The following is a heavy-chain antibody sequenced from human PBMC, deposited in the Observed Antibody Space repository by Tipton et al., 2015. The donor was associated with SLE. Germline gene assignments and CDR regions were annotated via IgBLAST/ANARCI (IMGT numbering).Heavy chain of an antibody. D-gene: IGHD1/OR15-1a*01. Sequence: SLRLSCAASGFTFSSYWMHWVRQAPGKGLVWVSRINSDESSRSYADSVKGRFTISRDNAKNTLYLQMNSLRAEDTAVYYCARDRTTAYYYYVYMDVWGKGTTVTVSS. CDR2: INSDESSR. V-gene: IGHV3-74*01. CDR3: ARDRTTAYYYYVYMDV. CDR1: GFTFSSYW. J-gene: IGHJ6*03.